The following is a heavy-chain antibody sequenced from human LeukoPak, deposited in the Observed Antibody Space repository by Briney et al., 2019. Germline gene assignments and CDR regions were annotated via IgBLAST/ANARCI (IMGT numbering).Heavy chain of an antibody. CDR1: GYTFTGYY. D-gene: IGHD3-9*01. J-gene: IGHJ6*02. CDR2: INPNSGGT. Sequence: ASVKVSCKASGYTFTGYYMHWVRQAPGQGLEWMGWINPNSGGTSYAQKFQGRVTMTRDTSISTAYMELSRLRSDDTAVYYCARRLSAYDILTGYYGSGLDVWGQGTTVTVSS. CDR3: ARRLSAYDILTGYYGSGLDV. V-gene: IGHV1-2*02.